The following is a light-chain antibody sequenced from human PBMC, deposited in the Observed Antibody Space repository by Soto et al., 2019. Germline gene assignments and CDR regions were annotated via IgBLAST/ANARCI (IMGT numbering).Light chain of an antibody. J-gene: IGKJ2*01. CDR1: QSVGTW. Sequence: DIQMTQSPSTLSASVGDRVTITCRASQSVGTWLAWYQQKPGKAPDLLIYDASNLQSGVPSRFSGSGSGTELTLTISRLQPDDVATYYCKQYNSYSPATFGPGTKLQIK. CDR3: KQYNSYSPAT. V-gene: IGKV1-5*01. CDR2: DAS.